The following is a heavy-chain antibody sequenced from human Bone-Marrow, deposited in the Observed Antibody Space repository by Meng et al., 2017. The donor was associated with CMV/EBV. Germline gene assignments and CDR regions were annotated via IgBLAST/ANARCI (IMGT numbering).Heavy chain of an antibody. D-gene: IGHD3-16*02. CDR2: IYTSGST. V-gene: IGHV4-59*10. J-gene: IGHJ4*02. CDR1: GGSISSYY. CDR3: ARAMITFGGVIAPFDY. Sequence: QVHLQQWGAGLLKPSETLSLTCTVSGGSISSYYWSWIRQPAGKGLEWIGRIYTSGSTNYNPSLKSRVTMSVDTSKNQFSLKLSSVTAADTAVYYCARAMITFGGVIAPFDYWGQGTLVTVSS.